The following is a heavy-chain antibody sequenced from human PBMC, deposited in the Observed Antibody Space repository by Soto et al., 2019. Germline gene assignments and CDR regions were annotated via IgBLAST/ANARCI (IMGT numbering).Heavy chain of an antibody. Sequence: ASVKVSCKASGYTFTSYAMHWVRQAPGQRLEWMGWINAGNGNTKYSQKFQGRVTITRETSASTAYMELSSLRSEDTAVYYCASLMNDDYNWFDPWGQGTLVTVSS. V-gene: IGHV1-3*01. CDR1: GYTFTSYA. CDR2: INAGNGNT. D-gene: IGHD1-1*01. CDR3: ASLMNDDYNWFDP. J-gene: IGHJ5*02.